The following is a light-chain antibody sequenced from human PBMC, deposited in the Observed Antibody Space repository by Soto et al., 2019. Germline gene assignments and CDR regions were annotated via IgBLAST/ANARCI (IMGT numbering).Light chain of an antibody. J-gene: IGKJ2*01. Sequence: DIQMTQSPSTLSASVEDRVTITCRASQSISAWLAWYQQKPGKAPKLLVYTASTLETGVPSRFSGSGSGTEFTLTIRSLQPDDFATYYCHQYHKFPYTFGQGTKLEIK. V-gene: IGKV1-5*03. CDR1: QSISAW. CDR3: HQYHKFPYT. CDR2: TAS.